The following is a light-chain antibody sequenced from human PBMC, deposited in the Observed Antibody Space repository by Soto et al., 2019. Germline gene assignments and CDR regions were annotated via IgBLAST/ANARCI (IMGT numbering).Light chain of an antibody. Sequence: NFMLTQPHSVSESPGKTITISCTGSSGSIANNYVQWYQQRPGSAPTTVIYEDQQRPSGVPDRFSGSIDSSSNSASLTISGLKTEDEANYYCVAWDDNLNGVVFGGGTKVTVL. J-gene: IGLJ2*01. CDR2: EDQ. CDR3: VAWDDNLNGVV. V-gene: IGLV6-57*02. CDR1: SGSIANNY.